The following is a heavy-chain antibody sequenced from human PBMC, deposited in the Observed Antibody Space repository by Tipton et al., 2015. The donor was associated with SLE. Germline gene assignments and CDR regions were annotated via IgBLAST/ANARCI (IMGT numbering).Heavy chain of an antibody. J-gene: IGHJ4*02. D-gene: IGHD4-17*01. CDR1: GFTFSSYW. V-gene: IGHV3-9*01. Sequence: SLRLSCAASGFTFSSYWMHWVRQGPGKGLEWVSGISWKSGSKDHVGSVKGRITISRDNAKRSLYLQMNSLRVEDTAVYYCAKPLSGDFFDDWGQGTLVTVSS. CDR2: ISWKSGSK. CDR3: AKPLSGDFFDD.